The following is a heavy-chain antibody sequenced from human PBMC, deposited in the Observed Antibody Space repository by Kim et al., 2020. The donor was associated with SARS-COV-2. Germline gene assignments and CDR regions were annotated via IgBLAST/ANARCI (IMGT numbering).Heavy chain of an antibody. V-gene: IGHV3-53*01. D-gene: IGHD6-13*01. CDR1: GFTVSGTY. CDR2: IYGGGST. J-gene: IGHJ6*04. Sequence: GGSLRLSCAASGFTVSGTYMNWVRQAPGKGLEWVSIIYGGGSTYYADSVKGRFTISRDNSKNTLYLQMNSLRAEDTAKYYCATADRDSNDFFPMDVWGKGTTVTVSS. CDR3: ATADRDSNDFFPMDV.